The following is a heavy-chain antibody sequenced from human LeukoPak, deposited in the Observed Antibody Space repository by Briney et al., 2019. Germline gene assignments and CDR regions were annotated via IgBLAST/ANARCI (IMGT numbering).Heavy chain of an antibody. V-gene: IGHV1-24*01. Sequence: ASVKVSCKVSGYTLTELSMHWVRQAPGKGLEWMGGFDPEDGETIYAQKFQGRVTMTEDTSTDTAYMELSSLRSEDTAVYYCATGPGYSSDYPYHFDYWGQGTLVTVSS. CDR1: GYTLTELS. CDR3: ATGPGYSSDYPYHFDY. J-gene: IGHJ4*02. CDR2: FDPEDGET. D-gene: IGHD6-25*01.